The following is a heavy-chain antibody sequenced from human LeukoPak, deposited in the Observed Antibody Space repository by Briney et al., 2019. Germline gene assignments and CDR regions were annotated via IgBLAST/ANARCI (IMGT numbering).Heavy chain of an antibody. J-gene: IGHJ4*02. CDR1: AYTFTGYY. CDR2: INPDSGGT. Sequence: ASVTVSCKASAYTFTGYYMHWVRQAPAPGLEWMGWINPDSGGTNHAQKFQGRVTMTRDTSISTAYMEVSRLRADDTAVYYCAREGSGWYGNFDYWGQGALVTVSS. CDR3: AREGSGWYGNFDY. V-gene: IGHV1-2*02. D-gene: IGHD6-19*01.